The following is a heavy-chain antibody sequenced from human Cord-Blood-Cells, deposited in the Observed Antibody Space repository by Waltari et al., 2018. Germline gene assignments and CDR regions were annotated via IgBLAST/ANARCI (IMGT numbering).Heavy chain of an antibody. CDR1: GYTFTGYY. Sequence: QVQLVQSGAEVKKPGASVKVSCKASGYTFTGYYMHWVRQAPGQGLEWMGWINPNSGGKNYAQKLQGRVTMTRDTSISTAYMELSRLRSDDTAVYYCARVKGYSGYDYFDYWGQGTLVTVSS. CDR3: ARVKGYSGYDYFDY. J-gene: IGHJ4*02. V-gene: IGHV1-2*02. CDR2: INPNSGGK. D-gene: IGHD5-12*01.